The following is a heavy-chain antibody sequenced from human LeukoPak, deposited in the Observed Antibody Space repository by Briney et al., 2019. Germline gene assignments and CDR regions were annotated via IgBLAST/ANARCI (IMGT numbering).Heavy chain of an antibody. D-gene: IGHD5-18*01. CDR2: ISSSSSYI. J-gene: IGHJ4*02. CDR3: ARDQIQLWSRHPIDY. CDR1: GFTFSSYS. V-gene: IGHV3-21*01. Sequence: GGSLRLSCAASGFTFSSYSMNWVRQAPGKGLEWVSSISSSSSYIYYADSVKGRFTISRDNAKNSLYLQMNSLRAEDTAVYYCARDQIQLWSRHPIDYWGQGTLVTVSS.